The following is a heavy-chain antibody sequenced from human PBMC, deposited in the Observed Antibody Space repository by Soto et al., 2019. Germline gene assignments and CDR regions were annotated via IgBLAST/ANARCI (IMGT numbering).Heavy chain of an antibody. CDR3: ALSFSQTNIDV. CDR2: INPDSGRT. CDR1: GYTFTGYY. J-gene: IGHJ6*01. V-gene: IGHV1-2*02. Sequence: ASVKVSCKXSGYTFTGYYLHWVRQAPGQGLEWMGYINPDSGRTRYAQKFQGTVTMTRDTSITTAYLELSSLKYDDSAIFYCALSFSQTNIDVWGQGPTVTVSS.